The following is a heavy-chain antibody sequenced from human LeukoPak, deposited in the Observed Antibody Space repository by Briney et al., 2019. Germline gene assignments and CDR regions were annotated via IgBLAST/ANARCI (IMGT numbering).Heavy chain of an antibody. V-gene: IGHV3-7*03. J-gene: IGHJ4*02. CDR3: AKELGNSYGDPFDY. D-gene: IGHD4-17*01. CDR2: IKYDGSEK. CDR1: GFTFSSYW. Sequence: PGGSLRLTCAVSGFTFSSYWMTWVRQAPGKGLEWVANIKYDGSEKYYVDSVKGRFTISRDNAKNSLYLQMNSLRAEDTAVYYCAKELGNSYGDPFDYWGQGTLVTVPS.